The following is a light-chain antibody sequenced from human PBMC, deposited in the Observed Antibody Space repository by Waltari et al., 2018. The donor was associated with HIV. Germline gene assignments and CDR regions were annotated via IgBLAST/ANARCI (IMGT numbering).Light chain of an antibody. CDR1: SSNIGSTY. J-gene: IGLJ3*02. CDR3: AAWDDSLSGWV. V-gene: IGLV1-47*01. CDR2: RNN. Sequence: QSVLTQPPSASGTPGPRVTISCSGSSSNIGSTYIYWYQQLPGTAPKLLIYRNNQRPSGVPDRFSGSKSGTSASLAISGLRSEDEADYSCAAWDDSLSGWVFGGGTKLTVL.